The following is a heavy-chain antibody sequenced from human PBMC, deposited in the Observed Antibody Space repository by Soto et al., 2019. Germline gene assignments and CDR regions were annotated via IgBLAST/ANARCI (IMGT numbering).Heavy chain of an antibody. D-gene: IGHD6-6*01. CDR2: VFHTGNT. V-gene: IGHV4-59*01. Sequence: PSETVSLTSSVSCDSISRFYWTSIRQSPGRGLEWIGYVFHTGNTNYNPSLKSRVTITVDTAKNRFSLKLGSVTAADTAVYYCSRSTYTGSSAYFDHWGPGVLVTVSS. CDR1: CDSISRFY. CDR3: SRSTYTGSSAYFDH. J-gene: IGHJ4*02.